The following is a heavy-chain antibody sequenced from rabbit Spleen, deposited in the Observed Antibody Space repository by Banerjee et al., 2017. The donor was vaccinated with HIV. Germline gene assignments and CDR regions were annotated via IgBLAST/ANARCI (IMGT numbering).Heavy chain of an antibody. Sequence: QSLVESGGDLVKPGASLTLTCTASGFSFSNYYCMCWVRQAPGKGLEWIACINTGSGSAYYASWAKGRFTISKTSSTTVTLQMTSLTVADTATYFCAREGVGGGKYYFNLWGQGTLVTVS. CDR3: AREGVGGGKYYFNL. CDR1: GFSFSNYYC. J-gene: IGHJ4*01. D-gene: IGHD5-1*01. V-gene: IGHV1S40*01. CDR2: INTGSGSA.